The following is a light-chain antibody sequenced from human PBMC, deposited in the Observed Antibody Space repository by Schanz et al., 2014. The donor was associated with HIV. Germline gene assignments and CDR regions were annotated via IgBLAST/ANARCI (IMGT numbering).Light chain of an antibody. CDR3: QQYNSYSNT. CDR2: DAS. J-gene: IGKJ2*01. Sequence: DIQMTQSPSSLSASVGDRVTITCQASQDISNYLNWYQQKPGKAPKLLISDASNLEIGVPSRFSGSGSGTEFTLTISSLQPDDFATYYCQQYNSYSNTFGQGTKLEIK. V-gene: IGKV1-33*01. CDR1: QDISNY.